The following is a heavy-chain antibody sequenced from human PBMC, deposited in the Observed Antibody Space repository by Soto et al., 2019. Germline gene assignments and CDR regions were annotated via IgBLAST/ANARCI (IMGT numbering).Heavy chain of an antibody. CDR2: IHYSGST. Sequence: SETLSLTCTVSGGSISSYYWSWIRQPPGKGLEWIGYIHYSGSTNYNPSLKSRVTVSVDTSKNQFSLKLTSVTAEDTALYFFASSSFLRSGDLFHGLDVWGQGTTVTVSS. J-gene: IGHJ6*02. D-gene: IGHD3-10*01. CDR1: GGSISSYY. V-gene: IGHV4-59*12. CDR3: ASSSFLRSGDLFHGLDV.